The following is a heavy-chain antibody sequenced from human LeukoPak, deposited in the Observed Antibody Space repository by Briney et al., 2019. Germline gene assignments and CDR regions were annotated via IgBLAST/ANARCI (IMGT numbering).Heavy chain of an antibody. J-gene: IGHJ5*02. CDR1: GFTFGDYA. CDR2: IYYSGST. V-gene: IGHV4-59*01. Sequence: GSLRLSCTASGFTFGDYAMSWIRQPPGKGLEWIGYIYYSGSTNYNPSLKSRVTISVDTSKNQFSLKLSSVTAADTAVYYCARDRALRYSFGGFDPWGQGTLVTVSS. CDR3: ARDRALRYSFGGFDP. D-gene: IGHD3-9*01.